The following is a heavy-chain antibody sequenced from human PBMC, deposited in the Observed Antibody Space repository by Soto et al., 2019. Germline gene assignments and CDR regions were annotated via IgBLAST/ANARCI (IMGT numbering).Heavy chain of an antibody. CDR1: GDTFTNYY. V-gene: IGHV1-46*01. D-gene: IGHD2-21*02. J-gene: IGHJ4*02. CDR3: ARGGHVVVVTAAFDY. Sequence: QVQLMQSGAQVKKPGASVKVSCKASGDTFTNYYIHWVRQAPGQGLEWMGTVNPSGGHTTYSQNFLGRVTTTXDXSSXTLYMELTSLTSDGTAVYYCARGGHVVVVTAAFDYWGQGTLVTFSS. CDR2: VNPSGGHT.